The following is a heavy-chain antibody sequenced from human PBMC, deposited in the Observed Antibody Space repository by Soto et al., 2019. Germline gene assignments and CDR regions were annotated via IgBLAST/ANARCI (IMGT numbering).Heavy chain of an antibody. CDR3: ARCIAVAGNGIDY. D-gene: IGHD6-19*01. Sequence: QVQLVESGGGLVKPGGSLRLSCAASGFTFSDYYMSWIRQAPGKGLEWVSYIDSRGSDIYYAYSVKGRFTISRDSAKNSLYLQMNSLRAEDTAVYYCARCIAVAGNGIDYWGQGTLVTVSS. V-gene: IGHV3-11*01. CDR2: IDSRGSDI. CDR1: GFTFSDYY. J-gene: IGHJ4*02.